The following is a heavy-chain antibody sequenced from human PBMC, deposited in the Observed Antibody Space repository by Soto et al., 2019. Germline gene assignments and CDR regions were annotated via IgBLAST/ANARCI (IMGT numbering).Heavy chain of an antibody. D-gene: IGHD2-2*01. V-gene: IGHV3-33*01. CDR1: GFTFSSYG. Sequence: LRLSCAASGFTFSSYGMHWVRQAPGKGLEWVAVIWYDGSNKYYADSVKGRFTISRDNSKNTLYLQMNSLRDEDTAVYYCARFYCSSTSCLNYYYYGMDVWGQGTTVTVSS. J-gene: IGHJ6*02. CDR2: IWYDGSNK. CDR3: ARFYCSSTSCLNYYYYGMDV.